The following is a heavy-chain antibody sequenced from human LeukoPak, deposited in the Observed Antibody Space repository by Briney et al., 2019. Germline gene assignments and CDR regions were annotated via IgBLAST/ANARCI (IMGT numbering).Heavy chain of an antibody. D-gene: IGHD4/OR15-4a*01. Sequence: GGSLRLSCVASGFIFRNYAMSWVRQAPGEGLERVSGISDNGGGTYYADSLKGRITISRDNSKNMLYLQMNSLRAEDTAVYCCAKESGALGAPLYDYWGRGILVTASS. CDR3: AKESGALGAPLYDY. CDR1: GFIFRNYA. CDR2: ISDNGGGT. V-gene: IGHV3-23*01. J-gene: IGHJ4*02.